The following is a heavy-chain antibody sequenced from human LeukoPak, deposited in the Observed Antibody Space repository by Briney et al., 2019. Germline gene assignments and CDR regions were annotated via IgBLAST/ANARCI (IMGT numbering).Heavy chain of an antibody. J-gene: IGHJ4*02. Sequence: PGESLKISCKGSGYSFTSYWIGWVRQMPGKGLEWMGIIYPGDSDTRYSPSFQGQVTISADKSISTAYLQWSSLKASDTAMYYCARHVEPPGGHHDILTGLDYWGQGTLVTVSS. D-gene: IGHD3-9*01. V-gene: IGHV5-51*01. CDR1: GYSFTSYW. CDR2: IYPGDSDT. CDR3: ARHVEPPGGHHDILTGLDY.